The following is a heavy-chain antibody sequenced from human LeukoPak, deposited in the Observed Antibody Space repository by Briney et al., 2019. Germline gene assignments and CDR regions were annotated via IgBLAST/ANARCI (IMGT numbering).Heavy chain of an antibody. D-gene: IGHD3-10*01. CDR1: GFTFDDYA. CDR3: AKDTGGSGSYPDY. CDR2: ISWNSGSI. J-gene: IGHJ4*02. V-gene: IGHV3-9*01. Sequence: PGGSLRLSCAASGFTFDDYAMHWVRQAPGKGLEWVSGISWNSGSIGYADSVKGRFTIPRDNAKNSLYLQMNSLRAEDTALYYCAKDTGGSGSYPDYWGQGTLVTVSS.